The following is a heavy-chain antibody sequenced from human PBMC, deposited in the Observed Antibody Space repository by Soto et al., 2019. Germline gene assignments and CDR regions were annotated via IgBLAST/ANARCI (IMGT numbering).Heavy chain of an antibody. CDR2: IYRTGST. D-gene: IGHD1-7*01. V-gene: IGHV4-4*02. Sequence: SDTLSLTCAVSCGYFTSHNCLTLVRQPPGQGLEWIGEIYRTGSTNYNPSLKSRVTISLDKSENQFSLKVTSLTAADTAVYYCASRDPGTSVDYWGQGTLVTVSS. CDR1: CGYFTSHNC. CDR3: ASRDPGTSVDY. J-gene: IGHJ4*02.